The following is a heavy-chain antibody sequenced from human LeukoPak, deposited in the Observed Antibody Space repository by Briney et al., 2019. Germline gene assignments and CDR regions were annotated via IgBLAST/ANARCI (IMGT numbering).Heavy chain of an antibody. CDR2: ISGSGGSI. J-gene: IGHJ4*02. Sequence: GGSLRLSCAASGFTFSSYAMSWVRQAPGKGLEWVSAISGSGGSIYYADSVKGRFTISRDNSNNTLYLQMNSLRAEDTAVYYCAKNVYYDSSGYRDYWGQGTLVTVSS. CDR3: AKNVYYDSSGYRDY. CDR1: GFTFSSYA. D-gene: IGHD3-22*01. V-gene: IGHV3-23*01.